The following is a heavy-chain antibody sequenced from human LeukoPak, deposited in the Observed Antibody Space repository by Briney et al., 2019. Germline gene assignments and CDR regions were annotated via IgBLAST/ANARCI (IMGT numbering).Heavy chain of an antibody. V-gene: IGHV3-48*04. Sequence: GGSLRLSCAASGFTFSSYSMNWVRQAPGKGLEWVSYISSSSSTIYYADSVKGRFTISRDNAKNSLYLQMNSLRVEDTAVYYCARDPLWFGELEVDYFDYWGQGTLVTVSS. CDR1: GFTFSSYS. CDR2: ISSSSSTI. J-gene: IGHJ4*02. D-gene: IGHD3-10*01. CDR3: ARDPLWFGELEVDYFDY.